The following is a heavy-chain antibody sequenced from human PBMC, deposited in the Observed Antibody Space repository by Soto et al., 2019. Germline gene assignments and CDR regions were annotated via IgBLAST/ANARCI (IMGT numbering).Heavy chain of an antibody. CDR3: ARGWVGWEV. V-gene: IGHV3-74*01. J-gene: IGHJ6*02. CDR2: IDKVGTDS. D-gene: IGHD1-26*01. CDR1: EFTFSGRS. Sequence: EVQLVESGGGLVQPGGSLRLSCAASEFTFSGRSVHWVRQAPGKGLVWVSGIDKVGTDSTYADSVKGRFTSSRDNAKNTVYLQTNSLRVEATAVYYCARGWVGWEVWGEGTAVTVSS.